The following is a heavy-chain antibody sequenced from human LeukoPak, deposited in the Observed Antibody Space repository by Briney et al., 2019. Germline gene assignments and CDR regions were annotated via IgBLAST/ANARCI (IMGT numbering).Heavy chain of an antibody. J-gene: IGHJ3*02. CDR3: AKDFGDAFDI. CDR1: GFTFDDYA. Sequence: GGSLRLSCAASGFTFDDYAMHWVRQGPGKGLEWVSLIRGDGRSTYYADSVKGRFTISRDNSKNSLYLQMNSLRTEDTALYYCAKDFGDAFDIWGQGTMVTVS. V-gene: IGHV3-43*02. CDR2: IRGDGRST. D-gene: IGHD3-16*01.